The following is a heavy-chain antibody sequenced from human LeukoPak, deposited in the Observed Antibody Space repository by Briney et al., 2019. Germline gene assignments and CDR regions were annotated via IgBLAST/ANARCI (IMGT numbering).Heavy chain of an antibody. CDR3: ARESYSDWFDP. Sequence: SETLSLTCAVHGGSFNSYSWSWIRQPPGKGLEWIGEVTHGGSTNYNPSLKSRVTISVDTSRNQFSLKLTSVTAADRGVYYCARESYSDWFDPWSRGTLVTVSS. CDR1: GGSFNSYS. D-gene: IGHD3-10*01. V-gene: IGHV4-34*01. J-gene: IGHJ5*02. CDR2: VTHGGST.